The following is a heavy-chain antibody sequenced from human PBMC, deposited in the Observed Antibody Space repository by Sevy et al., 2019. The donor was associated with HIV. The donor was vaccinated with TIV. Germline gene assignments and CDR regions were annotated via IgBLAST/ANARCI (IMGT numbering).Heavy chain of an antibody. V-gene: IGHV3-23*01. CDR3: AKGVAEGDYYYYGMDV. CDR2: ISGSGGST. CDR1: GFTFSSYA. D-gene: IGHD6-13*01. J-gene: IGHJ6*02. Sequence: GGSLRLSCAASGFTFSSYAMSWVRQAPGKGLEWVSAISGSGGSTYYADSMKGRFTISRDNSKNTLYLQMNSLRAEDTAVYYCAKGVAEGDYYYYGMDVWGQGTTVTVSS.